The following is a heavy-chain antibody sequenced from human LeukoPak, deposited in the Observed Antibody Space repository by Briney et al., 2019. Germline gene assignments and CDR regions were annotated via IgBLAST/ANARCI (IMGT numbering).Heavy chain of an antibody. Sequence: PGGSLRLSCSASGFIFSPYAMHWVLQAPGKGLEYVSSISSEGKTTYYADSVKGRFTISRDNSKNTLYLQMSSLRPEDTAVYYCVKDRWVDHWGQGTLVTVSS. CDR2: ISSEGKTT. D-gene: IGHD6-13*01. V-gene: IGHV3-64D*06. CDR1: GFIFSPYA. J-gene: IGHJ4*02. CDR3: VKDRWVDH.